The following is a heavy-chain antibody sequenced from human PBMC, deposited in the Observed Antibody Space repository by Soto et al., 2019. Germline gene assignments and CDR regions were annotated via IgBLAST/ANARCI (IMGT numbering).Heavy chain of an antibody. CDR2: INAGNGNT. Sequence: ASVKVSCKASGYTFTSYAMHCVRQAPGQRLEWMGWINAGNGNTKYSQKFQGRVTITRDTSASTAYMELSSLRSEDTAVYYCARGSSGWYTDYWGQGTLVTVSS. CDR3: ARGSSGWYTDY. V-gene: IGHV1-3*01. J-gene: IGHJ4*02. CDR1: GYTFTSYA. D-gene: IGHD6-19*01.